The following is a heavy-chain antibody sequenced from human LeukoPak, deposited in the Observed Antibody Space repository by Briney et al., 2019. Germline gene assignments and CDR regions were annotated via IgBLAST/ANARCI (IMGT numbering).Heavy chain of an antibody. CDR3: ARAGRLQYGDYVAFDY. CDR2: ISITGTTI. D-gene: IGHD4-17*01. J-gene: IGHJ4*02. V-gene: IGHV3-11*01. CDR1: GFTFTDFY. Sequence: GGSLRLSCAASGFTFTDFYMSCIRQAPGKGLEWVSYISITGTTIYYADSVKGRFTFSRDNAKNSLYLQMNSLRAEDTAVYYCARAGRLQYGDYVAFDYWGQGTLVTVSS.